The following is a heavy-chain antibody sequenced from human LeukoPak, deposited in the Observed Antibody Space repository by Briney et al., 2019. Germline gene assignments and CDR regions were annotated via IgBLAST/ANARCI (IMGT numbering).Heavy chain of an antibody. Sequence: SETLSLTCAVYGGSFSGYYWSWIRQPPGKGLEWIGEINHSGSTNYNPSLKSRVTISVDTSRNQFSLKLSSVTAADTAVYYCARVGIFGVVLRYFDYWGQGTLVTVSS. CDR3: ARVGIFGVVLRYFDY. CDR1: GGSFSGYY. J-gene: IGHJ4*02. D-gene: IGHD3-3*01. V-gene: IGHV4-34*01. CDR2: INHSGST.